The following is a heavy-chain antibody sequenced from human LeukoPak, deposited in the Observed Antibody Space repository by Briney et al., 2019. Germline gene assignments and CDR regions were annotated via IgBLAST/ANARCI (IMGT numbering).Heavy chain of an antibody. J-gene: IGHJ4*02. CDR2: VYHSGTL. Sequence: SETLSLTCSVSGVSISSYYWSCIRQPPGKGLEWIGYVYHSGTLNYNPSLISRVTISVDTSKNQFSLKVRSVTAADTAVYYCARAWATDYFDFWGRGALVTVSS. CDR1: GVSISSYY. V-gene: IGHV4-59*01. CDR3: ARAWATDYFDF.